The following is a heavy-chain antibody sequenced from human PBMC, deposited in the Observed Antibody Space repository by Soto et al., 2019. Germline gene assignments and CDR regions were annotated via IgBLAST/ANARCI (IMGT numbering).Heavy chain of an antibody. V-gene: IGHV3-23*01. Sequence: GGSLRLSCRASGFSFRSFAMTLVRQAPGKGLEWVSSIGGSGIITYYTDSVKGRFTISRDNSGNTLFLHMNSLRADDTAVYYCAKDPNGDYVGAFDSWGQGTLVTVSS. D-gene: IGHD4-17*01. CDR1: GFSFRSFA. CDR3: AKDPNGDYVGAFDS. CDR2: IGGSGIIT. J-gene: IGHJ4*02.